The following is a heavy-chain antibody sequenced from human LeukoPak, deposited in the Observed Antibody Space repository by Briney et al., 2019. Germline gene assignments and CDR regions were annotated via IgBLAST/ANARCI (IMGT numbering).Heavy chain of an antibody. CDR2: INWNGGST. CDR1: GFTFDDYG. D-gene: IGHD1-26*01. Sequence: PGGSLRLSCAASGFTFDDYGMSWVRQAPGKGLEWVSGINWNGGSTGYADSVKGRFTISRDNAKNSLYLQMNSLRAEDTALYYCARGGRRVGATRSYYYYYMDVWGKGTTVTVSS. V-gene: IGHV3-20*04. J-gene: IGHJ6*03. CDR3: ARGGRRVGATRSYYYYYMDV.